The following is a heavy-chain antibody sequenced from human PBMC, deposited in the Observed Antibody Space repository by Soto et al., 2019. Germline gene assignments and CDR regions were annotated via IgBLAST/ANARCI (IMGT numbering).Heavy chain of an antibody. CDR1: GFTFSSYG. J-gene: IGHJ4*02. D-gene: IGHD3-10*01. CDR2: IWYDGSNK. Sequence: QVQLVESGGGVVQPGRSLRLSCAASGFTFSSYGMHWVRQAPGKGLEWVAVIWYDGSNKYYADSVKGRFTISRDNSKNTLYLQMNSLRAEDTAVYYCARVMTRCGELLESDYWGQGTLVTVSS. CDR3: ARVMTRCGELLESDY. V-gene: IGHV3-33*01.